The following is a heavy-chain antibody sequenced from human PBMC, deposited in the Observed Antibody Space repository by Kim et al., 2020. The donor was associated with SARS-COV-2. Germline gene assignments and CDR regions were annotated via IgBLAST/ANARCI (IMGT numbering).Heavy chain of an antibody. Sequence: STFSAASVKCRFTISRHNSKNTLYLQMNSLRPEDTAVYYCARDRGGDAFDIWGQGTMVTVSS. D-gene: IGHD3-16*01. J-gene: IGHJ3*02. CDR3: ARDRGGDAFDI. CDR2: ST. V-gene: IGHV3-53*04.